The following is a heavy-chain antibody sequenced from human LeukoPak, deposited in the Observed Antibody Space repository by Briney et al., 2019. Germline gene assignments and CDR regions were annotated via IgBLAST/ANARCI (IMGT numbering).Heavy chain of an antibody. V-gene: IGHV3-7*01. D-gene: IGHD6-6*01. J-gene: IGHJ4*02. Sequence: HPGGSLRLSCVGALGSHWMGWVRQAPGKGLEWVANIKEDGSQKYYMDSVKGRFTISRDNAKNSLFLQMNGLRAEDTAVYYCARRGGSSSRRSPIDYWGQGTLVTVSS. CDR2: IKEDGSQK. CDR3: ARRGGSSSRRSPIDY. CDR1: LGSHW.